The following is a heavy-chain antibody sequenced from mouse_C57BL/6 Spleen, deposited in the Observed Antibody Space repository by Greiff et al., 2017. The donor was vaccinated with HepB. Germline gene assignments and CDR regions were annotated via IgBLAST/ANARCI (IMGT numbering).Heavy chain of an antibody. CDR3: ARFYDYDDVYYAMDY. J-gene: IGHJ4*01. CDR2: ISSGSSTI. Sequence: EVHLVESGGGLVKPGGSLKLSCAASGFTFSDYGMHWVRQAPEKGLEWVAYISSGSSTIYYADTVKGRFTISRDNAKNTLFLQMTSLRSEDTAMYYCARFYDYDDVYYAMDYWGQGTSVTVSS. D-gene: IGHD2-4*01. CDR1: GFTFSDYG. V-gene: IGHV5-17*01.